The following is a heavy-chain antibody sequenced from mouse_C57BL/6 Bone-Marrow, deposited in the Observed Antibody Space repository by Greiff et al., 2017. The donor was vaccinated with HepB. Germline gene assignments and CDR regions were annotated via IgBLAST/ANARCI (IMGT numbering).Heavy chain of an antibody. D-gene: IGHD1-1*01. V-gene: IGHV1-82*01. J-gene: IGHJ2*01. CDR3: ARRDVRYFDY. CDR2: IYPGDGDT. Sequence: VKLMESGPELVQPGASVKISCKASGYAFSSSWMNWVKQRPGKGLEWIGRIYPGDGDTNYNGKFKGKATLTADKSSSTAYMQLSSLTSEDSAVYFCARRDVRYFDYWGQGTTLTVSS. CDR1: GYAFSSSW.